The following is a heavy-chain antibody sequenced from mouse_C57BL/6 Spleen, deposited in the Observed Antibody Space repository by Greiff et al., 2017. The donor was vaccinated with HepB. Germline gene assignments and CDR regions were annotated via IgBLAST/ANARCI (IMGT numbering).Heavy chain of an antibody. Sequence: EVKLMESGPELVKPGASVKISCKASGYSFTDYNMNWVKQSNGKSLEWIGVINPNYGTTSYNQKFKGKATLTVDQSSSTAYMQLNSLTSEDSAVYYCARGGYGSSSAWFAYWGQGTLVTVSA. CDR3: ARGGYGSSSAWFAY. J-gene: IGHJ3*01. V-gene: IGHV1-39*01. CDR1: GYSFTDYN. CDR2: INPNYGTT. D-gene: IGHD1-1*01.